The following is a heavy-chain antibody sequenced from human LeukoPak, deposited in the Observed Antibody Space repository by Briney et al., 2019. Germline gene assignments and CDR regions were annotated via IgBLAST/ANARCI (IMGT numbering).Heavy chain of an antibody. J-gene: IGHJ4*02. Sequence: SETLSLTCTVSGGSISSYYWSWIRQPPGKGLEWIGYIDYSRSTNSNPSLKSRVTISVDTSKNQFSLRLSSVTAADTAVYYCARATIQLWPLYFDYWGQGTLVTVSS. CDR1: GGSISSYY. CDR3: ARATIQLWPLYFDY. D-gene: IGHD5-18*01. CDR2: IDYSRST. V-gene: IGHV4-59*01.